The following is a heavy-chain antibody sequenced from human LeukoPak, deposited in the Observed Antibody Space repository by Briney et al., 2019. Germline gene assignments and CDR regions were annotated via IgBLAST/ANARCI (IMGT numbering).Heavy chain of an antibody. CDR3: AKGGGLAVAGKDDAFDI. J-gene: IGHJ3*02. Sequence: GGSLRLSCAASGFTFSSYAMSWVRQAPGKGLEWVSAISGSGGSTYYADSVKGRFTISRDNSKNTLYLQMNSLRAEDTAVYYCAKGGGLAVAGKDDAFDIWGQGTMVTVSS. CDR1: GFTFSSYA. CDR2: ISGSGGST. V-gene: IGHV3-23*01. D-gene: IGHD6-19*01.